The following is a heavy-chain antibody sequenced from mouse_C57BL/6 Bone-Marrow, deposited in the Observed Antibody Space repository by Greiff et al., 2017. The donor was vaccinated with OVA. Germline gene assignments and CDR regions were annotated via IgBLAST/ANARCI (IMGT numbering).Heavy chain of an antibody. CDR3: ATASYYYYDVEAMDD. D-gene: IGHD2-4*01. Sequence: VQGVESGPGLVQPSQSLSITCTVSGFSLTSYGVHWVRQSPGKGLEWLGVIWRGGSTDYNAAFMSRLSITKDNSKSQVFFKMNSLQADDTDIDDCATASYYYYDVEAMDDWGQGTSVTVSS. CDR1: GFSLTSYG. CDR2: IWRGGST. J-gene: IGHJ4*01. V-gene: IGHV2-5*01.